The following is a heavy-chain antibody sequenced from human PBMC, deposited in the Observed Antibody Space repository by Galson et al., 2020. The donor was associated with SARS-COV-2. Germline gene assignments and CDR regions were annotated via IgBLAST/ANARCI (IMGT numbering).Heavy chain of an antibody. D-gene: IGHD6-13*01. Sequence: SETLSLTCTVSGGSISSGSYYWSWIRQPAGKGLEWIGRIHTSGSTNYNPSLKSRVTISVDTSKNQFSLKLSSVTAADTAVYYCASWYSSSWDGYFQHWGQGTLVTVSS. CDR1: GGSISSGSYY. CDR2: IHTSGST. V-gene: IGHV4-61*02. J-gene: IGHJ1*01. CDR3: ASWYSSSWDGYFQH.